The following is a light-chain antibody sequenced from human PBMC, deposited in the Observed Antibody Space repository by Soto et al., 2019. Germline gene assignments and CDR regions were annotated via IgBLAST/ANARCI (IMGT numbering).Light chain of an antibody. CDR2: AAS. CDR3: QQSYSTLSTWT. Sequence: DIQMTQSPSSLSASVGDRVTITCRASQSISSYLNWYQQKPGKAPKILIYAASSLQSGVPSRFSGSGSGTDFTLTISSLQPEDFATYYCQQSYSTLSTWTFGQGTKV. J-gene: IGKJ1*01. CDR1: QSISSY. V-gene: IGKV1-39*01.